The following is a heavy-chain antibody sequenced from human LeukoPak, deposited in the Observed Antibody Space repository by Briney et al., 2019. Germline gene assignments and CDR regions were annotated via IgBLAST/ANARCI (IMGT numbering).Heavy chain of an antibody. CDR1: VFTFSSFA. J-gene: IGHJ4*02. Sequence: QLGGSLRLSCAASVFTFSSFAMSWVRPTPGKGLEWVSTISHDGGSTYLADSVKGRFTISRDNSKSTLYLQMNSLRAEDTALYFCAKDFSSGLFDYWGQGTLVAVSS. CDR2: ISHDGGST. D-gene: IGHD6-19*01. CDR3: AKDFSSGLFDY. V-gene: IGHV3-23*01.